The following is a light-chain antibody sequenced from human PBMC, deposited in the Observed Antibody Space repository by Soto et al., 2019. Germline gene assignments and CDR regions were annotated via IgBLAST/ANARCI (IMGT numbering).Light chain of an antibody. CDR1: SSDVGGFNY. CDR2: DVT. J-gene: IGLJ3*02. CDR3: CSYADSYTSRV. Sequence: QSVLTQPRSVSESPGQSVTISCTGTSSDVGGFNYVSWYQQHPGKVPKLMIYDVTKRPSGVPDRFSGSKSGNTASLTISGLQADDEADYYCCSYADSYTSRVFGGGTKVTVL. V-gene: IGLV2-11*01.